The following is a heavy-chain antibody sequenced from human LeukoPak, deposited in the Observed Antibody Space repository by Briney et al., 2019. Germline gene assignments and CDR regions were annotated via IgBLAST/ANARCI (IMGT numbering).Heavy chain of an antibody. J-gene: IGHJ6*03. CDR1: SHSVTKYY. CDR3: KCRDGGWTCPFYCYLIVV. V-gene: IGHV4-4*07. CDR2: VYTRGTS. D-gene: IGHD5-24*01. Sequence: SETPSLTCCLASHSVTKYYAGWVRQTAGQGLEWIGRVYTRGTSNYNPSLRSRVIISVDKSANQVSLRMTSVSAADTAVYYCKCRDGGWTCPFYCYLIVVWGKGTTVTVSS.